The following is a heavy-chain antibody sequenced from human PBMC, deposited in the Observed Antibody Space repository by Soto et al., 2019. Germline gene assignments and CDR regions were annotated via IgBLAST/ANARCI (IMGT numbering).Heavy chain of an antibody. J-gene: IGHJ5*02. D-gene: IGHD3-9*01. Sequence: ASVKVSGKACGYTFTALYMNWVRQAPGQGLEWMGWVNPNTGVTKYAQKFQGRVTMTRDTSINTAYMELSGLTSDDTAVYYCTTLRLDPWGQGTLVTVSS. CDR2: VNPNTGVT. CDR3: TTLRLDP. V-gene: IGHV1-2*02. CDR1: GYTFTALY.